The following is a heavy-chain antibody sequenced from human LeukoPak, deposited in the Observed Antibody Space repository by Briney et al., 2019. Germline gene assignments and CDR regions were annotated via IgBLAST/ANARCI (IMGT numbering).Heavy chain of an antibody. D-gene: IGHD3-22*01. J-gene: IGHJ6*03. CDR2: IIPAFGTA. CDR1: GGTFSSYS. CDR3: ASEGNYDSSGYSRYNYYYMDV. V-gene: IGHV1-69*05. Sequence: GASVKVSCKGSGGTFSSYSISWVRQAPGQGLEWMGGIIPAFGTAHYAHKFQGRVTFTTDESTTTAYMELRSLRSEDTAVYYCASEGNYDSSGYSRYNYYYMDVWGKGTAVTVSS.